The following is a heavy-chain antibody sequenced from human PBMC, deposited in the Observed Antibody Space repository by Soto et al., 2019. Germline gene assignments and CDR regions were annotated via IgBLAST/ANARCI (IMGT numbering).Heavy chain of an antibody. J-gene: IGHJ4*02. CDR1: GGSFSGYY. CDR2: INHSGST. D-gene: IGHD3-3*01. CDR3: ARGLRITIFGVVIKYYFDY. V-gene: IGHV4-34*01. Sequence: SETLSLTCAVYGGSFSGYYWSWIRQPPGKGLEWIGEINHSGSTNYNPSLKSRVTISVDTSKNQFSLKLSSVTAADTAVYYCARGLRITIFGVVIKYYFDYWGQGTLVTVSS.